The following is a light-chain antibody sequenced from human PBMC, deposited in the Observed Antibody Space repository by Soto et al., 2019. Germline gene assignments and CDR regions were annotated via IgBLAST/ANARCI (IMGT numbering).Light chain of an antibody. CDR2: GAS. J-gene: IGKJ3*01. V-gene: IGKV3-20*01. CDR1: QTISNTY. Sequence: EIVLTQSPGTMSLSPGEGAILSCRASQTISNTYLAWYQQKPGQAPRLLIYGASSRATGIPDRFSGSGSGTDFNLTISGLEPEDFAVYYCQSYGRTVFTFGPGTKVDIK. CDR3: QSYGRTVFT.